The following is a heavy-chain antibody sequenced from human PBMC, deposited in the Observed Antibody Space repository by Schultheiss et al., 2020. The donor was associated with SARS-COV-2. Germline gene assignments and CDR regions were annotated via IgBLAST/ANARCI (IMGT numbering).Heavy chain of an antibody. CDR1: GGSISSYY. Sequence: ETLSLTCTVSGGSISSYYWSWIRQPAGKGLEWVGRIRSKANSYATAYAASVKGRFSISRDDSKNTAYLQINTLGIEDTAVYYCTGEGDDFWTGYSVSWGQGTLVTVSS. D-gene: IGHD3/OR15-3a*01. CDR3: TGEGDDFWTGYSVS. V-gene: IGHV3-73*01. CDR2: IRSKANSYAT. J-gene: IGHJ5*02.